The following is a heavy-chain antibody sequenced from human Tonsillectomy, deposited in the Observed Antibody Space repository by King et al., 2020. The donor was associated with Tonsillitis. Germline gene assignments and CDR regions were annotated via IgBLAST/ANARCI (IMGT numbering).Heavy chain of an antibody. J-gene: IGHJ4*02. V-gene: IGHV3-7*01. CDR1: GFSSSSYW. CDR2: IKQDGSEK. CDR3: ATRLGIGYDFWSGYGGFDS. Sequence: QLVQSGGGLVQPGGSLRLSCAASGFSSSSYWMTWVRQAPGKGLGWVANIKQDGSEKYYVDSVKGRFSISTDNAKNSRYMQMNSLRAEDTAVFYCATRLGIGYDFWSGYGGFDSGGQGTLVTVSS. D-gene: IGHD3-3*01.